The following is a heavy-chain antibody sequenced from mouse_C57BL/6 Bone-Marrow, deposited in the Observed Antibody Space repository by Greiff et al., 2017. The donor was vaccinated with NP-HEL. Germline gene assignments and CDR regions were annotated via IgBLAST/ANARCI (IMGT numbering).Heavy chain of an antibody. Sequence: VQLKQSGPELVKPGDSVKISCKASGYSFTGYFMNWVMQSHGKSLEWIGRINPYNGDTFYNQKFKGKATLTVDKSSSTAHMELRSLTSEDSAVYYCARTLTTVVANWYFDVWGTGTTVTVSS. J-gene: IGHJ1*03. CDR1: GYSFTGYF. CDR2: INPYNGDT. CDR3: ARTLTTVVANWYFDV. D-gene: IGHD1-1*01. V-gene: IGHV1-20*01.